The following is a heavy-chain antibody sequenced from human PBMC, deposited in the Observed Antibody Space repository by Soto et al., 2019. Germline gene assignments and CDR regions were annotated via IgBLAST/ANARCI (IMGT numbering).Heavy chain of an antibody. V-gene: IGHV3-74*01. D-gene: IGHD4-17*01. CDR3: ARDTGGALDY. Sequence: GGSLRLSCAASGFTFSSYWMHWVRQAPGKGLVWVSRINSDESSISYADSVKGRFTSSRDNAKNTLYLQMNSLRAGDTAVYYCARDTGGALDYWGQGTLVTVSS. CDR2: INSDESSI. J-gene: IGHJ4*02. CDR1: GFTFSSYW.